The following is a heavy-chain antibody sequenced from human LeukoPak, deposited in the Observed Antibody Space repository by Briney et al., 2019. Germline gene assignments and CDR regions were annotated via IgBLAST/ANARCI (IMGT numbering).Heavy chain of an antibody. CDR1: GFTFSSYA. Sequence: GGPLRLSCAASGFTFSSYAMSWVRQAPGKGLEWVSAIGTSGGTTYYADSVKGRFIISRDNSQNTLYLQMNSLRAEDTAVYYCAKGSDLIVGATIADYWGQGTLVTVSS. J-gene: IGHJ4*02. D-gene: IGHD1-26*01. V-gene: IGHV3-23*01. CDR2: IGTSGGTT. CDR3: AKGSDLIVGATIADY.